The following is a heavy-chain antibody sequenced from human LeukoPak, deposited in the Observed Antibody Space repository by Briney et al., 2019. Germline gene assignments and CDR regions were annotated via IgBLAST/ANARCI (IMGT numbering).Heavy chain of an antibody. CDR1: GYNFYIYG. CDR3: ARDLEHCRIICSNSAY. D-gene: IGHD2-2*01. J-gene: IGHJ4*02. Sequence: GASVSVSCKGSGYNFYIYGVNWVRQAPGQGLEWVGWISTYNGNTFYAQKFEGRVSMTTDTSTNTVYMDLRSLRSDDTAVYYCARDLEHCRIICSNSAYWGQGTLVTVSS. CDR2: ISTYNGNT. V-gene: IGHV1-18*04.